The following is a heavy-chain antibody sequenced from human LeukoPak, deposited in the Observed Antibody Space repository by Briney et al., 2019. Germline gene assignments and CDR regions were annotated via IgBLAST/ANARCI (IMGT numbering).Heavy chain of an antibody. Sequence: TGGSLRLSCVVSGFTFSSYHMNWVRQAPGKGLEWVPSISTSSSSSYIYYADSVKGRFTISRDNAKKSLYLQMNSLRAEDTAVYYCARADWDTAMIDYWGQGTVVTVSS. D-gene: IGHD5-18*01. CDR3: ARADWDTAMIDY. V-gene: IGHV3-21*01. CDR1: GFTFSSYH. CDR2: ISTSSSSSYI. J-gene: IGHJ4*02.